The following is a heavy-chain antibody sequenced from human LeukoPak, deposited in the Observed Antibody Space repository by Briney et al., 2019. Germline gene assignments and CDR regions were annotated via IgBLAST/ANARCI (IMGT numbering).Heavy chain of an antibody. CDR1: GYTFITYD. J-gene: IGHJ4*02. CDR3: ARGGYSSGYHY. Sequence: GASVKVSCKASGYTFITYDISWVRQGPGQGIEWMGWISTSDGNTNLAQKLQGRVTMTTETSTSTAHMELGSLRSDDTAVYYCARGGYSSGYHYWGQGTLVTVSS. CDR2: ISTSDGNT. V-gene: IGHV1-18*01. D-gene: IGHD6-19*01.